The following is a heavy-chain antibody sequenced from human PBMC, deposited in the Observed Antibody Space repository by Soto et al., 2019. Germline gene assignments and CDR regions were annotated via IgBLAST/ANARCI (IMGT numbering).Heavy chain of an antibody. CDR3: TKEGSQRWLYYYYGMDV. CDR2: IKSKTDGGTT. CDR1: GFTFSNAW. J-gene: IGHJ6*02. D-gene: IGHD5-18*01. Sequence: GVSLRLSCAASGFTFSNAWMSWVRQAPGKGLEWVGRIKSKTDGGTTDYAAPVKGRFTISRDDSKNTLYLQMNSLKTEDTAVYYCTKEGSQRWLYYYYGMDVWGQGTTVTV. V-gene: IGHV3-15*01.